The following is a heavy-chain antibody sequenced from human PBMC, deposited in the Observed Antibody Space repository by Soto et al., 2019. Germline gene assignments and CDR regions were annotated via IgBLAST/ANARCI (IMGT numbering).Heavy chain of an antibody. D-gene: IGHD6-13*01. CDR2: ISAYNGNT. CDR3: ARDLGQQLVDY. Sequence: QVQLVQSGAEVKKPGASVKVSCKASGYTFSSYGISWVRQAPGQGLEWMGWISAYNGNTKYAQKLQGRVTMTKDTSTSTPYMELRSLRSDDTAVYYCARDLGQQLVDYWGQGTLVTVSS. J-gene: IGHJ4*02. CDR1: GYTFSSYG. V-gene: IGHV1-18*01.